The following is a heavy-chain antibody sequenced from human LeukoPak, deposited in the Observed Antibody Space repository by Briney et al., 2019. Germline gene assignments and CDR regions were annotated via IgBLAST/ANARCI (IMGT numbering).Heavy chain of an antibody. D-gene: IGHD3-22*01. CDR3: GRLDSSGYYTAFDI. CDR1: GASISNY. CDR2: IYRGGST. J-gene: IGHJ3*02. V-gene: IGHV4-4*09. Sequence: SETLSLTCTVSGASISNYWNWVRQPPGKGLEWIGDIYRGGSTNYNPSLKSRVTMSVDKSKNQFSLNLSSVTAADTAVYYCGRLDSSGYYTAFDIWGQGTMVTVSS.